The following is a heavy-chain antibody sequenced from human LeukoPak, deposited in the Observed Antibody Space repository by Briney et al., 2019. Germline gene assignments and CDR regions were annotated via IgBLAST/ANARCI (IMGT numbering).Heavy chain of an antibody. J-gene: IGHJ4*02. CDR1: GSTFSSYA. V-gene: IGHV3-30-3*01. CDR2: ISYDGSNK. CDR3: AGLYSGYDPNFDY. Sequence: GGSLRLSCAASGSTFSSYAMHWVRQAPGKGLEWVAVISYDGSNKYYADSVKGRFTISRDNSKNTLYLQMNSLRAEDTAVYYCAGLYSGYDPNFDYWGQGTLVTVSS. D-gene: IGHD5-12*01.